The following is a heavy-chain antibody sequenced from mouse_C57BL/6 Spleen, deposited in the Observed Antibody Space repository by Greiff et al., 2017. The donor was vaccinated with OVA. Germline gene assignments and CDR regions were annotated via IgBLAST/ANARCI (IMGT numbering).Heavy chain of an antibody. CDR1: GYTFTSYW. D-gene: IGHD1-1*01. CDR2: IYPSDSEN. J-gene: IGHJ4*01. CDR3: ARTATVVEGYAMDY. Sequence: QVQLQQPGAELVRPGSSVKLSCKASGYTFTSYWMDWVKQRPGQGLEWIGNIYPSDSENHYNQKFKDKATLTVDKSSNTDYMQLSSLTSEDSAVYYWARTATVVEGYAMDYWGQGTSVTVSS. V-gene: IGHV1-61*01.